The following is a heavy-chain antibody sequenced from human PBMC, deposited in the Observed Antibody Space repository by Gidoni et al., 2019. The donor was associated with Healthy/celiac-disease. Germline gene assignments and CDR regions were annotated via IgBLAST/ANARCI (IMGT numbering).Heavy chain of an antibody. Sequence: EVQLLESGGGLVQPGGSLRLSCAASGFTFRSDAMRWVRQAPGKGLEWVSASSGSGGSTYYADSVKGRFTISRDNSKNTLYLQMNSLRAEDTAVYYCAKDRAPLLLWFGELLWWGQGTLVTVSS. CDR1: GFTFRSDA. CDR2: SSGSGGST. D-gene: IGHD3-10*01. CDR3: AKDRAPLLLWFGELLW. V-gene: IGHV3-23*01. J-gene: IGHJ4*02.